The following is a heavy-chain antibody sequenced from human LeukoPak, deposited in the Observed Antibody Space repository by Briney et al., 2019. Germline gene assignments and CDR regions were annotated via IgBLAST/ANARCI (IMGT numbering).Heavy chain of an antibody. Sequence: SETLSLTCTVSGGSISSSSYYWGWIRQPPGTGLEWIGSIFYSGSTYYNPSLKSRVTISVDTFKNQFSLKLSSVTAADTAVYYCARHLYGSGLHRIDYWGQGTLVSVSS. CDR3: ARHLYGSGLHRIDY. V-gene: IGHV4-39*01. CDR2: IFYSGST. J-gene: IGHJ4*02. CDR1: GGSISSSSYY. D-gene: IGHD6-19*01.